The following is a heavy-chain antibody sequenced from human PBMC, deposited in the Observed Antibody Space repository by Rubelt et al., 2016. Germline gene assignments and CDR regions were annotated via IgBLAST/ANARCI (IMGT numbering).Heavy chain of an antibody. V-gene: IGHV3-72*01. CDR1: GFTLSDQY. CDR2: TRNKANSYTT. J-gene: IGHJ4*02. D-gene: IGHD4-23*01. Sequence: AASGFTLSDQYMDWVRQAPGMGLEWVGRTRNKANSYTTEYAASVKGRFTISRDDSKNSLYLQMNSLKTEDTAVYYCARRTVVSPLDYWGQGTLVTVSP. CDR3: ARRTVVSPLDY.